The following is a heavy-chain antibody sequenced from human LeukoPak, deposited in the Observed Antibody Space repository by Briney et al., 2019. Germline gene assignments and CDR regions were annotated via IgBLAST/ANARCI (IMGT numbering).Heavy chain of an antibody. CDR3: ARVIGTTGNWFDP. D-gene: IGHD1-1*01. J-gene: IGHJ5*02. CDR2: IYHSGST. V-gene: IGHV4-38-2*02. Sequence: SETLSLACTVSGYSISSGYYWGWIRQPPGKGLEWIGSIYHSGSTYYNPSLKSRATISVDTSKNQFSLKLSSVTAADTAVYYCARVIGTTGNWFDPWGQGTLVTVSS. CDR1: GYSISSGYY.